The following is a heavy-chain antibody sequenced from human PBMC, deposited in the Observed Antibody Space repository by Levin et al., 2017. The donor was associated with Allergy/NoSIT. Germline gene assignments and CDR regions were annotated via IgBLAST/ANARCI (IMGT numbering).Heavy chain of an antibody. D-gene: IGHD6-19*01. CDR1: GGSISSYY. J-gene: IGHJ3*02. CDR2: IYYSGST. CDR3: ASAGYSSGWYGPRAFDI. Sequence: ESLKISCTVSGGSISSYYWSWIRQPPGKGLEWIGYIYYSGSTNYNPSLKSRVTISVDTSKNQFSLKLSSVTAADTAVYYCASAGYSSGWYGPRAFDIWGQGTMVTVSS. V-gene: IGHV4-59*08.